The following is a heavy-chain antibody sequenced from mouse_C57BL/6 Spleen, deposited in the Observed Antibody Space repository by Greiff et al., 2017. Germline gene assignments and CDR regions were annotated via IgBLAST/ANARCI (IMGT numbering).Heavy chain of an antibody. CDR1: GFSLTSSG. D-gene: IGHD4-1*01. Sequence: QVQLQQSGPGLVQPSQSLSITCPVSGFSLTSSGVHWVRQSPGKGLEWLGVIWRGGSTDYNAAFMSRLSITKDNSKSQVFFKMNSLQADDTAIYYCAKGWVWDVWYYAMDYWGQGTSVTVSS. CDR3: AKGWVWDVWYYAMDY. CDR2: IWRGGST. V-gene: IGHV2-5*01. J-gene: IGHJ4*01.